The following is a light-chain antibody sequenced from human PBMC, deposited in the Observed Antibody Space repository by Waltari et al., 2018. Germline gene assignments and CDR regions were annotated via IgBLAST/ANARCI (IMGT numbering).Light chain of an antibody. CDR3: QQYSSFST. Sequence: DIQMTQSPSTLSASVGDRVTISCRASQNVGTWLAWYQQKPGKAPKLLIYMESSLESGVPSRFSGSGSGTEFTLTISSLQPDDFATYSCQQYSSFSTFGQGTKV. CDR2: MES. J-gene: IGKJ2*01. V-gene: IGKV1-5*03. CDR1: QNVGTW.